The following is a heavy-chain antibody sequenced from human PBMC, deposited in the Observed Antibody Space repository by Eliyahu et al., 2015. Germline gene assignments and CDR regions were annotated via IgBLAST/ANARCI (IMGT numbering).Heavy chain of an antibody. CDR2: INHSGST. D-gene: IGHD6-13*01. CDR3: ARGKGYSSSRARTGWFDP. Sequence: QVQLQQWGAGLLKXSETLSLTCAVXGGSFXGYYWXWIRQPPGKGLEWXGEINHSGSTNYNPSLKSRVTISVDTSKNQFSLKLSSVTAADTAVYYCARGKGYSSSRARTGWFDPWGQGTLVTVSS. CDR1: GGSFXGYY. V-gene: IGHV4-34*01. J-gene: IGHJ5*02.